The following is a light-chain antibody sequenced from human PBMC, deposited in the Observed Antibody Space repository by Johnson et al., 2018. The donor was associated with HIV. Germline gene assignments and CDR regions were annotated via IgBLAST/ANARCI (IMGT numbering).Light chain of an antibody. CDR3: GAWDSSLSAYV. CDR1: RSNIGNNY. Sequence: AVLTQPPSVSAAPGQKVTISCSGSRSNIGNNYVSWYQQLPGTAPKLLISNNSKRPSGIPDRFSGSKSGTSATLAITGLQTGDEADYYCGAWDSSLSAYVFGTGTKVTVL. CDR2: NNS. V-gene: IGLV1-51*01. J-gene: IGLJ1*01.